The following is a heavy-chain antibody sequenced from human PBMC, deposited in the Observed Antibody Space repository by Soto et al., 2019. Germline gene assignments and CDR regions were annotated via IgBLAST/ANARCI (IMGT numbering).Heavy chain of an antibody. D-gene: IGHD3-10*02. V-gene: IGHV4-61*01. CDR3: ERVSVVQSLDY. CDR1: SGSVTSDNFY. J-gene: IGHJ4*02. Sequence: SETLSLTCTVSSGSVTSDNFYWSWVRQPPGKGLEYIGYVSHSGSTHYNPSLESRVTSSIDTSQNQFSLELRSVTAADTAVYYCERVSVVQSLDYWGQGTLVTVSS. CDR2: VSHSGST.